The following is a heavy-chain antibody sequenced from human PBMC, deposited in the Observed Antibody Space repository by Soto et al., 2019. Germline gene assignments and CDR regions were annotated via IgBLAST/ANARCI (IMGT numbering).Heavy chain of an antibody. CDR2: ISSSSSYI. D-gene: IGHD3-3*01. J-gene: IGHJ6*02. V-gene: IGHV3-21*01. CDR3: ARDLGVAITIFGVVIIYDYYYGMDV. Sequence: EVQLVESGGGLVKPGGSLRLSCAASGFTFSSYSMNWVRQAPGKGLEWVSSISSSSSYIYYADSVKGRFTISRDNAKNSLYLQMNSLRAEDTAVYYCARDLGVAITIFGVVIIYDYYYGMDVWGQGTTVTVSS. CDR1: GFTFSSYS.